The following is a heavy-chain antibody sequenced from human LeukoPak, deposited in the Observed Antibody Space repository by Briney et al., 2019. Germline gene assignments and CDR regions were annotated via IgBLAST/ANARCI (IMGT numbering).Heavy chain of an antibody. V-gene: IGHV4-30-4*08. CDR1: GGSISSGDYY. CDR3: ARIPSRDFWSGSAGYYFDY. Sequence: SETLSLTCTVSGGSISSGDYYWSWIRQPPGKGLEWIGYIYYSGSTYYNPSLKSRVTTSVDTSKNQFSLKLSSVTAADTAVYYCARIPSRDFWSGSAGYYFDYWGQGTLVTVSS. CDR2: IYYSGST. D-gene: IGHD3-3*01. J-gene: IGHJ4*02.